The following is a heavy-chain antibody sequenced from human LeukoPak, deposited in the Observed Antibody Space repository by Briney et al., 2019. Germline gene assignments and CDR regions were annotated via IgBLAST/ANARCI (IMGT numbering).Heavy chain of an antibody. CDR1: GFTFSDYY. Sequence: AGGSLRLSCAASGFTFSDYYMSWIRQAPGKGLEWVSYISSSGSTIYYADSVKGRFTISRDNAKNSLYLQMNSLRAEDTAVHYCARVGYCSSTSCYGDYYYYYMDVWGKGTTVTVSS. CDR2: ISSSGSTI. D-gene: IGHD2-2*01. J-gene: IGHJ6*03. V-gene: IGHV3-11*04. CDR3: ARVGYCSSTSCYGDYYYYYMDV.